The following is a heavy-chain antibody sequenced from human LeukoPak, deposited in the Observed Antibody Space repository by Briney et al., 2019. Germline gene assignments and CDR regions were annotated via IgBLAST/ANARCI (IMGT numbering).Heavy chain of an antibody. V-gene: IGHV3-43D*03. Sequence: GGSLRLSCAASGFTFDDYAMHWVRQAPGKGLEWVSLISWDGGSTYYADSVKGRFTISRDNSKNSLYLQMNSLRAEDTALYYCAKDPYSGYDPHSGYFDYWGQGTLVTVTS. CDR1: GFTFDDYA. D-gene: IGHD5-12*01. CDR2: ISWDGGST. J-gene: IGHJ4*02. CDR3: AKDPYSGYDPHSGYFDY.